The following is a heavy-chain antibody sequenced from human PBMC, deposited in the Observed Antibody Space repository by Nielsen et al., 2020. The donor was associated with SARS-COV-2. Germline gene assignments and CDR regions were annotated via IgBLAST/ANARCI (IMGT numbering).Heavy chain of an antibody. Sequence: SEILSLTCTVSGGSISSGGYYWSWIRHHPGKGLEWIGYIYFSGRTCYNPSLKSRVTISVDTSKNQFSLGLRSVTAADTAVYYCARESSGYDHYNYGMDVWGQGTTVTVSS. CDR1: GGSISSGGYY. D-gene: IGHD5-12*01. J-gene: IGHJ6*02. CDR3: ARESSGYDHYNYGMDV. CDR2: IYFSGRT. V-gene: IGHV4-31*03.